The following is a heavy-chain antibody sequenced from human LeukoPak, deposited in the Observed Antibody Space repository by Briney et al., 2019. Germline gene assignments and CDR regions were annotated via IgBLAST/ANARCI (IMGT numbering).Heavy chain of an antibody. V-gene: IGHV3-7*01. Sequence: GGSLRLSCAASGFTFSNYWMSWVRQAPGKGLEWVANIKQDGSEKYYVDSVKGRFTISRDNAKNSLYLQMNSLRAEDTAVYYCARDLDDYDYVWGSYRPKSFDYWGQGTLVTVSS. D-gene: IGHD3-16*02. CDR1: GFTFSNYW. CDR3: ARDLDDYDYVWGSYRPKSFDY. J-gene: IGHJ4*02. CDR2: IKQDGSEK.